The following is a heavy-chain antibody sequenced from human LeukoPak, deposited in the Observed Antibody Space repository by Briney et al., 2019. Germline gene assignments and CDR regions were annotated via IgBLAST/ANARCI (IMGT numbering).Heavy chain of an antibody. V-gene: IGHV3-66*01. CDR1: GFTVSSNY. Sequence: PGGSLRLSCAASGFTVSSNYMSWVRQAPGKGLEWVSVIYSGGSTYYADSVKGRFTISRDNSKNTLYLQMNSLRAEDTAVYYCARDSRRYSYDYWGQGTLVTVSS. D-gene: IGHD5-18*01. CDR2: IYSGGST. J-gene: IGHJ4*02. CDR3: ARDSRRYSYDY.